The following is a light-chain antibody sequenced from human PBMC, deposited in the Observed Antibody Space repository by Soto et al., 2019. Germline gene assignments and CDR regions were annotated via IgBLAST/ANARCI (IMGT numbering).Light chain of an antibody. CDR2: RNA. V-gene: IGLV1-47*01. CDR3: AAWDDSLSGYV. Sequence: QSVLTQPPSASGTPGQRVTISCSGSSSNIRSNYVYWYQQLPGTATKLLIYRNAQRPSGVPDRFSASKSGTSASLAISGLRSEDEDDYYCAAWDDSLSGYVFGTGTKLTVL. J-gene: IGLJ1*01. CDR1: SSNIRSNY.